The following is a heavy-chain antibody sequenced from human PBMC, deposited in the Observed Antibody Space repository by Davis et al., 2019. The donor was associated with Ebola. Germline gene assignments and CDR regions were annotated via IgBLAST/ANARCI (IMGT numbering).Heavy chain of an antibody. V-gene: IGHV3-30*03. CDR3: ARDASTATTWKYHFDY. J-gene: IGHJ4*02. CDR1: GFTFSDYG. D-gene: IGHD4-17*01. Sequence: GESLKISCAASGFTFSDYGMHWVRQAPGKGLEWVAVISYGGRNTLYADSLKGRFTISRDNSKNTLYLEINSLRPEDTAIYYCARDASTATTWKYHFDYWGQGTLVTVSS. CDR2: ISYGGRNT.